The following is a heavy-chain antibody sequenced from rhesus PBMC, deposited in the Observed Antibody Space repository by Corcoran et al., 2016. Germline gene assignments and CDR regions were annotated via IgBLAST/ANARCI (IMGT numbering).Heavy chain of an antibody. J-gene: IGHJ4*01. CDR2: INGNSGST. V-gene: IGHV4-80*01. CDR1: GGSISSYW. D-gene: IGHD5-42*01. CDR3: ARRGYSGYSYGDYFDY. Sequence: QVQLQESGPGLVKPSETLSLTCAVSGGSISSYWLSWIRQPPGKGLVWIGEINGNSGSTNYHPSLKSRVTNSRDASNNQFALKLGSVTAADTAVYYCARRGYSGYSYGDYFDYWGRGVLVTVSS.